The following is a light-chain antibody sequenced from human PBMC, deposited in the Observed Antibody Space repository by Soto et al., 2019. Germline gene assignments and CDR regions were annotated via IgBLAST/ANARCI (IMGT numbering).Light chain of an antibody. CDR3: QQYGSSPLYT. CDR1: QSVSSSY. CDR2: VAS. J-gene: IGKJ2*01. Sequence: EIVLTQSPGTLSLSPGERATLSCRASQSVSSSYLAWYQQKPGQAPRLLIYVASSSATSIPDRFSGSGSGTDFTLTISTLEYEDFAVYYCQQYGSSPLYTVGQGTKLEIK. V-gene: IGKV3-20*01.